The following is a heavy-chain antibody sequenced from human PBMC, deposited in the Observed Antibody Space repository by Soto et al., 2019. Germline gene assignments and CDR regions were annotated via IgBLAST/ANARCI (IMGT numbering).Heavy chain of an antibody. CDR1: GFTFSSYG. V-gene: IGHV3-30*18. J-gene: IGHJ3*02. Sequence: GGSLRLSCAASGFTFSSYGMHWVRQAPGKGLEWVAVISYDGSNKYYADSVKGRFTISRDNSKNTLYLQMNSLRAEDTAVYYCAKDGAMGAFDIWGQGTMVTVSS. CDR2: ISYDGSNK. CDR3: AKDGAMGAFDI. D-gene: IGHD3-16*01.